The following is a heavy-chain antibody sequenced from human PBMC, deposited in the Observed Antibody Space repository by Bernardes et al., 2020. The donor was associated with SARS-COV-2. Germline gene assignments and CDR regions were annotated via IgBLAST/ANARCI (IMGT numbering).Heavy chain of an antibody. CDR1: GYTFTGYY. CDR2: INPNSGGT. CDR3: ARGHTIFGAGDWFDP. Sequence: ASVKVSCKASGYTFTGYYMHWVRQAPGQGLDWMGWINPNSGGTTYAQKFQGRVTMTRETSISTAYMELSRLRSDETAVYYCARGHTIFGAGDWFDPWGQGTLVTVSS. J-gene: IGHJ5*02. D-gene: IGHD3-3*01. V-gene: IGHV1-2*02.